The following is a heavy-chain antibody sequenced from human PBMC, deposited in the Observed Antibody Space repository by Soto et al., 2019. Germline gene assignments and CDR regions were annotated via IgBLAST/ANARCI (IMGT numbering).Heavy chain of an antibody. D-gene: IGHD3-9*01. CDR1: GGSISSSSYY. CDR2: IYYSGST. CDR3: ARWAYYETLTAHWSFDY. J-gene: IGHJ4*02. Sequence: SETLSLTCTVSGGSISSSSYYWGSIRQPPGKVLEWIGSIYYSGSTYYNPSLKSRVTISVDTSKNQFSLKLNSVTAADTAVYYCARWAYYETLTAHWSFDYWGQGTLVTVSS. V-gene: IGHV4-39*07.